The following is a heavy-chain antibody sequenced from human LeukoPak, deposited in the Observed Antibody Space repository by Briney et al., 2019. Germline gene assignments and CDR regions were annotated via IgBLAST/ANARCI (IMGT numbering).Heavy chain of an antibody. CDR2: IYPVDSET. Sequence: GESLKISCKGSGHTYTKSWIAWVRQMPGKGLELMGIIYPVDSETRYSPSFQGQVTISVDKSISTAYLQWSSLKASDTAMYYCARQGCTTTSCHTIDYWGQGTLVTVSS. CDR1: GHTYTKSW. D-gene: IGHD2-2*02. J-gene: IGHJ4*02. V-gene: IGHV5-51*01. CDR3: ARQGCTTTSCHTIDY.